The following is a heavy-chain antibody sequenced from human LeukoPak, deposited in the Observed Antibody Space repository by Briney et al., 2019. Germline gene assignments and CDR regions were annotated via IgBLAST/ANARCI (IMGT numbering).Heavy chain of an antibody. CDR2: INHSGST. CDR1: GGSFSGYY. V-gene: IGHV4-34*01. D-gene: IGHD1-26*01. J-gene: IGHJ4*02. CDR3: ARGLGSYPFDY. Sequence: MASETLSLTCAVYGGSFSGYYWSWIRHPPGNGLEWMGEINHSGSTNYNPSLKSRVTISVDTYKNPFSLKLSSVTAADTAVYYCARGLGSYPFDYWGQGTLVTVSS.